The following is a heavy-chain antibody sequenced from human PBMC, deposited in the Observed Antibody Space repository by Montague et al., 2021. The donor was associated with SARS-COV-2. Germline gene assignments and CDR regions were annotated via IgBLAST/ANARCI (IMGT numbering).Heavy chain of an antibody. CDR1: GFPLSTSGLC. CDR3: ARIWGATRGDAFDI. CDR2: IDWDDDK. D-gene: IGHD1-26*01. V-gene: IGHV2-70*01. J-gene: IGHJ3*02. Sequence: PALVKPTQTLTLTCTFSGFPLSTSGLCVSWIRQPPGKALEWLALIDWDDDKYYGTSLKTRLTISKDTSKNQVVLTMTNMDPVDTATYYCARIWGATRGDAFDIWGQGTMVTVSS.